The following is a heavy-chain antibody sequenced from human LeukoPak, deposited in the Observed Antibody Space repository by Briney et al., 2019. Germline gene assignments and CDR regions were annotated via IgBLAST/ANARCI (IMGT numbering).Heavy chain of an antibody. Sequence: PSETLSLTCAVYGGSFSGYYWSWIRQPPGKGLEWIGEINHSGSTNYNPSLKSRVTISVDTSKNQFSLKLSSVTAADTAVYYCAADGTGTFYYYYGMDVWGQGTTVTVSS. CDR1: GGSFSGYY. CDR3: AADGTGTFYYYYGMDV. D-gene: IGHD1-7*01. J-gene: IGHJ6*02. CDR2: INHSGST. V-gene: IGHV4-34*01.